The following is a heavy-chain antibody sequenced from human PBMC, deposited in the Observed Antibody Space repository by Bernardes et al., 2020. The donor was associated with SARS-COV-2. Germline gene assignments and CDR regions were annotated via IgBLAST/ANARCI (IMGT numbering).Heavy chain of an antibody. CDR3: ARSTVPTGVRLLLDQ. CDR2: IKQDGSEK. Sequence: GGSLRLSCAASGFTFSNYWMSWVRQAPGKGLEWVANIKQDGSEKHFVDSVKGRFTISRDNAKNSLFLQMNSLRAEDTALYYCARSTVPTGVRLLLDQWGQGTLVTVSS. V-gene: IGHV3-7*01. CDR1: GFTFSNYW. D-gene: IGHD4-4*01. J-gene: IGHJ4*02.